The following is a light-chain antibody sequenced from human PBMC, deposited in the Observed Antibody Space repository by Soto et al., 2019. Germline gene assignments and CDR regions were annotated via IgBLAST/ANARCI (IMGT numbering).Light chain of an antibody. CDR3: QQYGRSPRT. CDR2: GAS. Sequence: IVLTQSPGTLSLSPGELATLSCRASQSVTSDYLAWYQHKPGQAPRLLIYGASSRATGIPDRFSGSGSGTDFTLTISRLEPEDFAVYYCQQYGRSPRTFGQGTKVDIK. CDR1: QSVTSDY. V-gene: IGKV3-20*01. J-gene: IGKJ1*01.